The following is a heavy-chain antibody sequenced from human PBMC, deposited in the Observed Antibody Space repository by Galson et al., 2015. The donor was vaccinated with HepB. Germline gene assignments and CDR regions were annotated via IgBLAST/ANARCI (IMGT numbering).Heavy chain of an antibody. CDR1: RFKFGGSA. J-gene: IGHJ4*02. CDR2: IRSRANNYAT. V-gene: IGHV3-73*01. CDR3: ARLGDFSGYTSA. D-gene: IGHD5-18*01. Sequence: SLRLSCAASRFKFGGSAIHWVRQGSGKGPEWVGRIRSRANNYATSYVPALEGRFTISRDDSKNMAYLHMRSLKADDTAVYYCARLGDFSGYTSAWGQGTQVTVSS.